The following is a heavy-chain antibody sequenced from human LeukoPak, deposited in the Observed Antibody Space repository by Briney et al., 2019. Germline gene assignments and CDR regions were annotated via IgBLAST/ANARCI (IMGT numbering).Heavy chain of an antibody. J-gene: IGHJ3*02. D-gene: IGHD2-15*01. CDR2: INPNSGGT. Sequence: ASVKVSCKASGYTFTASYMNWVRQAPGQGLEWMGWINPNSGGTNYAQKFQGRVTMTRDTSINTAYMELSRLRSEDTAVYYCARDQPNCSGGSCYPSDAFDIWGQGTMVTVSS. CDR3: ARDQPNCSGGSCYPSDAFDI. V-gene: IGHV1-2*02. CDR1: GYTFTASY.